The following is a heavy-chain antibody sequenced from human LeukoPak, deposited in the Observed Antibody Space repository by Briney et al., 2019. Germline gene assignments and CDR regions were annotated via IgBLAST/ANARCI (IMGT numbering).Heavy chain of an antibody. D-gene: IGHD3-3*01. CDR2: ISRNSRTT. Sequence: PGGSLRLSCAVSGSDFSSHNFHWVRQAPGKGLEWVSFISRNSRTTYYADSVKGRFTISRDDAKNLVYLQMNSLGAEDTAVYYCARDGEVDPWGQGTLVTVSS. J-gene: IGHJ5*02. CDR1: GSDFSSHN. CDR3: ARDGEVDP. V-gene: IGHV3-48*04.